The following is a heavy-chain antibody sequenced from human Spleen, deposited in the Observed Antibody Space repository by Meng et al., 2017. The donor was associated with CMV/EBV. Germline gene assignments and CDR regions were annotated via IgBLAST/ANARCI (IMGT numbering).Heavy chain of an antibody. CDR3: ARGLDWNYPDAFDI. J-gene: IGHJ3*02. CDR2: YINHSGST. V-gene: IGHV4-34*01. D-gene: IGHD1-7*01. CDR1: GGSFRAYY. Sequence: GSLRLSCAVYGGSFRAYYWSWIRQPPGKGLEWIGEYINHSGSTNYNPSLKTRVTISVDTSKNQFSLRLSSVTAADTAVYYCARGLDWNYPDAFDIWGQGTVVTVSS.